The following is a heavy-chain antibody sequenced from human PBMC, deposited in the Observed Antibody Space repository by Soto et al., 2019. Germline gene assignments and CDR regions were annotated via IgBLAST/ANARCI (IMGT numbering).Heavy chain of an antibody. Sequence: DSVKVSCKASGYTFTSYAMHWVRQAPGQRLEWMGWINAGNGNTKYSQKFQGRVTITRDTSASTAYMELSSLRSEDTAVYYCARDVAGHLHWVDPRGQGTLVTVS. V-gene: IGHV1-3*01. CDR1: GYTFTSYA. D-gene: IGHD6-19*01. CDR2: INAGNGNT. J-gene: IGHJ5*02. CDR3: ARDVAGHLHWVDP.